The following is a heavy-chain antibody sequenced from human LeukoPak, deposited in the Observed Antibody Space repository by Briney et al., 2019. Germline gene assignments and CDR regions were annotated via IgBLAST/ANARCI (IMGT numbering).Heavy chain of an antibody. J-gene: IGHJ5*02. Sequence: GASVKVSCKASGYTFTSYGISWVRQAPGQGLEWMGWISAYNGNTNYAQKLQGRVTMTTDTSTSTAYMELRSLRSDDTAVYYCARARVTTVTPYNWFDPWGQGTLVTVSS. CDR2: ISAYNGNT. CDR1: GYTFTSYG. CDR3: ARARVTTVTPYNWFDP. D-gene: IGHD4-17*01. V-gene: IGHV1-18*01.